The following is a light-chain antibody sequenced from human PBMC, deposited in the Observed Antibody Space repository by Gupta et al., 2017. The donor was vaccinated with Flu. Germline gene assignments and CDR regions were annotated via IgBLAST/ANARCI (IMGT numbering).Light chain of an antibody. CDR3: QQSDSTSIS. CDR2: AAS. J-gene: IGKJ4*01. V-gene: IGKV1-39*01. Sequence: DSQMTQSPSSLSASVGDRVTITCRASQSIDRYLNWYQQKPGKAPNVLIYAASSLQTWVPSRFSCSGSGTDFTLTISRLQPEDFATYYCQQSDSTSISFGRGTKVAIK. CDR1: QSIDRY.